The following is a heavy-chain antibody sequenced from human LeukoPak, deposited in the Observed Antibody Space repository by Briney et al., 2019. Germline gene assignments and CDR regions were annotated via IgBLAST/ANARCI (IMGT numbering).Heavy chain of an antibody. D-gene: IGHD3-22*01. Sequence: GGSLRLSCAASGFTFSSYGMHWVRQAPGKGLEWVAFIRYDGSNKYYADSVKGRFTISRDNSKNTLYLQMNSLRAEDTAVYYCARDGYDSSGYYPWYWGQGTLVTVSS. CDR2: IRYDGSNK. CDR3: ARDGYDSSGYYPWY. J-gene: IGHJ4*02. V-gene: IGHV3-30*02. CDR1: GFTFSSYG.